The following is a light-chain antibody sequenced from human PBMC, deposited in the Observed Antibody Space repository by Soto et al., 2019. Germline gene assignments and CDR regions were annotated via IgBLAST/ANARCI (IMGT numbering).Light chain of an antibody. CDR2: GAS. Sequence: EIVLTQSPATLSLSPGERATLSCRASQSVSSSYLAWYQQKPGQAPRLLIYGASSSATGIPDRFSGSGSGTDFTLTISRLEPEDFAVYYCQQYGSSPVTFGQGTKVEIK. CDR1: QSVSSSY. V-gene: IGKV3-20*01. CDR3: QQYGSSPVT. J-gene: IGKJ1*01.